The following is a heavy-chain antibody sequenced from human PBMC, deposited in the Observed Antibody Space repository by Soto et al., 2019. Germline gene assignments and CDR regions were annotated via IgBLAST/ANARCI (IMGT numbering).Heavy chain of an antibody. J-gene: IGHJ6*02. Sequence: SETLSLTCAVSGDSIISGYYWAWIRQPPGKGLEWIGSIYHSGTTYYNPSLKSRVTISVDTSKNQFSLKLSSVTAADTAVYYCASSYAGGGNHFYYYGMDVWGQGTTVTVSS. CDR2: IYHSGTT. D-gene: IGHD2-15*01. V-gene: IGHV4-38-2*01. CDR3: ASSYAGGGNHFYYYGMDV. CDR1: GDSIISGYY.